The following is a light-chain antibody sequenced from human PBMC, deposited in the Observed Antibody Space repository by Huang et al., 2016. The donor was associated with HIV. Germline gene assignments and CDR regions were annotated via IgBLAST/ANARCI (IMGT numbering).Light chain of an antibody. V-gene: IGKV3-15*01. CDR2: GAS. J-gene: IGKJ1*01. CDR3: QQYNNWPPWT. CDR1: QSVGSN. Sequence: EIVMTQSPATLSVSPGERATLSCRASQSVGSNLAWYQQKPGQDPRLLIYGASTRATGFPARFSGSGSGTEFTLTISSLQSEDFAIYYCQQYNNWPPWTFGQGTKVEIK.